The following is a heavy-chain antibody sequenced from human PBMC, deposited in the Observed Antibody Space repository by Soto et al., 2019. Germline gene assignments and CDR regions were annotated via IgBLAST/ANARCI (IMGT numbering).Heavy chain of an antibody. CDR2: MYSNGGT. CDR1: GGSISSYY. Sequence: SETLSLTCTVSGGSISSYYWSWIRQPPGKSLEWIGYMYSNGGTNYNPSLKSRVTISLETSKNQFSLKLSSVTAADTAVYYCARDGGFGSRGYYGLDVWGQGTTVTVSS. V-gene: IGHV4-59*01. CDR3: ARDGGFGSRGYYGLDV. D-gene: IGHD3-10*01. J-gene: IGHJ6*02.